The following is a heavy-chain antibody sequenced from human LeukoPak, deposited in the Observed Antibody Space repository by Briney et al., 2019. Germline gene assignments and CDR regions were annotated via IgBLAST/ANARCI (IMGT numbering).Heavy chain of an antibody. CDR3: ARDFGDWRTDY. CDR2: INYSGKL. D-gene: IGHD2-21*02. J-gene: IGHJ4*02. CDR1: GGSISSRTYY. Sequence: SETLSLTCTVSGGSISSRTYYWAWIRQPPGKGLEWIGSINYSGKLTYNPSLKSRVTVSLDTSRNQFSLTLSSVTAADTAVYYCARDFGDWRTDYWGQGTLVTVSS. V-gene: IGHV4-39*07.